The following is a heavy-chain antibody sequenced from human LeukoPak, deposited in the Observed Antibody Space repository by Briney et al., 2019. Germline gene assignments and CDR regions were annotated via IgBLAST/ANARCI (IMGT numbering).Heavy chain of an antibody. CDR2: IRHDGSNE. D-gene: IGHD5-24*01. V-gene: IGHV3-30*02. J-gene: IGHJ3*02. CDR1: GFIFSSYE. CDR3: AKGPERWLQLESFDI. Sequence: PGGSLRLSCAASGFIFSSYEMNWVRQAPGKGLEWVAFIRHDGSNEYHADSVKGRFTISRDNSKNTLYLQMNSLRVDDTAVYYCAKGPERWLQLESFDIWGQGTMVTVSS.